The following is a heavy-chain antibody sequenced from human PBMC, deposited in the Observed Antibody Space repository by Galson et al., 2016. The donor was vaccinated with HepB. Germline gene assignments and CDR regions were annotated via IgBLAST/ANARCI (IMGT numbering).Heavy chain of an antibody. Sequence: SLRLSCAASGVTFSNHGMHWVRQAPGKGLEWVAFIWHDGNNQNYTDSVKGRFTISRDKSKNTLYLQMNSLRVEDTAVYYCVRQGDTIGQFDYWGQGTLVTVSS. CDR1: GVTFSNHG. CDR3: VRQGDTIGQFDY. CDR2: IWHDGNNQ. D-gene: IGHD3-3*01. V-gene: IGHV3-33*01. J-gene: IGHJ4*02.